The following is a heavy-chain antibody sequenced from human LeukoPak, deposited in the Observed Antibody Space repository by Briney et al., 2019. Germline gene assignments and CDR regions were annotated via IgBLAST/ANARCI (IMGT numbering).Heavy chain of an antibody. CDR2: ISSSSSYI. V-gene: IGHV3-21*01. D-gene: IGHD3-10*01. CDR3: ARDASYYYGSGSYSD. Sequence: GGSLRLSCAASGFTFSSYSMNWVRQAPGKGLEWVSSISSSSSYIYYADSVKGRFTISRDNAKNSLYLQMNSLRAEDTAVYYCARDASYYYGSGSYSDWGQGTLVTVSS. CDR1: GFTFSSYS. J-gene: IGHJ4*02.